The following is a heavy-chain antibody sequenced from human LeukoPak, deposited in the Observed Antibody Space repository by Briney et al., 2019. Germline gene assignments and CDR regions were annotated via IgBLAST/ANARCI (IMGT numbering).Heavy chain of an antibody. D-gene: IGHD1-26*01. CDR2: INHSGST. V-gene: IGHV4-34*01. Sequence: KPSETLSLTCAVYGGSFSGYYWSWIRQPPGKGLEWIGEINHSGSTNYNPSLKSRVTISVDTSKSQFSLKLSSVTAADTAVYYCARVRLSVWDIDYWGQGTLVTVSS. CDR3: ARVRLSVWDIDY. J-gene: IGHJ4*02. CDR1: GGSFSGYY.